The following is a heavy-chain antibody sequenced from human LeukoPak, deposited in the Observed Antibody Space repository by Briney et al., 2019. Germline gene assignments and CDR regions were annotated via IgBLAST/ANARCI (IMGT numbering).Heavy chain of an antibody. Sequence: GGSLRLSCAASGFTFSSYAMHWVRQAPGKGLEWVAVISYDGNNKYSADSVKGRFTISRDNSKNTLYLQMSNLRAEDTAVYFCARGGGLDVWGQGATVTVSS. J-gene: IGHJ6*02. CDR2: ISYDGNNK. CDR3: ARGGGLDV. V-gene: IGHV3-30-3*01. CDR1: GFTFSSYA. D-gene: IGHD3-16*01.